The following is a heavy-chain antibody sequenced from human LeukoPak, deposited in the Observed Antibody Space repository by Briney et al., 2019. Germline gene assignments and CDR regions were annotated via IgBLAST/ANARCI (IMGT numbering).Heavy chain of an antibody. Sequence: GGSLRLSCATSGFIFGDYNMNWVRQAPGKGLEWVGYIRSKTHDGTTDYAASVKGRFTISRDDSENIAYLQMTSLKSEDTAVYYCSRGQKYLYGPEFDYWGQGALVTVSA. D-gene: IGHD3-10*01. CDR2: IRSKTHDGTT. V-gene: IGHV3-49*04. CDR1: GFIFGDYN. CDR3: SRGQKYLYGPEFDY. J-gene: IGHJ4*02.